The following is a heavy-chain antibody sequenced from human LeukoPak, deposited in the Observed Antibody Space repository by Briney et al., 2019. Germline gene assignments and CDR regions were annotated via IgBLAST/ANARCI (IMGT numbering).Heavy chain of an antibody. V-gene: IGHV1-8*02. J-gene: IGHJ4*02. CDR2: MNPNSGNT. CDR3: AKGRGFGAHEG. CDR1: GYTFTSYG. Sequence: ASVKVSCKASGYTFTSYGISWVRQAPGQGLEWMGWMNPNSGNTGYAQKFQGRVTMTRNTSITTAYMDLSSMRSEDTAVYYCAKGRGFGAHEGWGQGTLVTVSS. D-gene: IGHD3-10*01.